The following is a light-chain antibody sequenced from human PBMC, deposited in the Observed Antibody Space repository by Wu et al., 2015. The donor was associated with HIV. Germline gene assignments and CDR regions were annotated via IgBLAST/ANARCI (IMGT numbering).Light chain of an antibody. V-gene: IGKV1-9*01. CDR2: AAS. CDR1: QGIITY. CDR3: QQLNSFPLT. J-gene: IGKJ4*01. Sequence: IQLTQSPPLLSASVGDRVTITCRASQGIITYLAWYQQKPGNAPKLLIYAASTLQTGVPSRFSGSGSGTEFTLTINRLQPDDFATYYCQQLNSFPLTFGGGTKVEVK.